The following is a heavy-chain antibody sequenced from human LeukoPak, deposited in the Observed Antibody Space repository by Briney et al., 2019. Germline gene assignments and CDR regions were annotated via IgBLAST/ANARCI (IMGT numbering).Heavy chain of an antibody. J-gene: IGHJ4*02. D-gene: IGHD4-23*01. V-gene: IGHV3-21*01. CDR1: GFKFSSYN. CDR2: ISVSGTYI. CDR3: ARDYGGSSPFDY. Sequence: GGSLRLSCVVSGFKFSSYNMNWVRQAPGKGLEWVSCISVSGTYIYYADSMKGRFTISRDNAKNSLYLQMNSLRAEDTAVCYCARDYGGSSPFDYWGQGTLVTVSS.